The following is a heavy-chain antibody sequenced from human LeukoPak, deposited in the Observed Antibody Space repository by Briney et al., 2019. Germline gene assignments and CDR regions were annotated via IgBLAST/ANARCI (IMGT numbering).Heavy chain of an antibody. CDR3: VREMAVVILAALTPYDY. D-gene: IGHD2-15*01. J-gene: IGHJ4*02. V-gene: IGHV1-18*01. CDR2: ISAYNGNA. Sequence: ASVKVSCKASGYTFTSYGITWVREAPGQGLEWLGWISAYNGNAHYAQKFQGRVALTTDTATSTVYMELGTLRSDDTAVYYCVREMAVVILAALTPYDYWGQGTLVTVSS. CDR1: GYTFTSYG.